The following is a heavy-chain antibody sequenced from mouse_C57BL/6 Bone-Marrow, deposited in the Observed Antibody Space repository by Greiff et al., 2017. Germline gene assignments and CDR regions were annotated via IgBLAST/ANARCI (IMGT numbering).Heavy chain of an antibody. J-gene: IGHJ1*03. CDR2: INPGSGGT. D-gene: IGHD2-3*01. V-gene: IGHV1-54*01. CDR3: ARCPYDGYYVYWYFDV. Sequence: QVQLKESGAELVRPGTSVKVSCKASGYAFTNYLIEWVKQRPGQGLEWIGVINPGSGGTNYNEKFKGKATLTADKSSSTAYMQLSSLTSEDSAVYYCARCPYDGYYVYWYFDVWGTGTTVTVSS. CDR1: GYAFTNYL.